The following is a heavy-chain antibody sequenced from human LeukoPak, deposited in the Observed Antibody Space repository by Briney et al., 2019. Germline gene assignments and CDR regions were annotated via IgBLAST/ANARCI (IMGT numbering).Heavy chain of an antibody. CDR2: INPNSGGT. Sequence: VSVKVSCKASGYTFTGYYMHWVRQAPGQGLEWMGWINPNSGGTNYAQKFQGWVTMTRDTSISTAYMELSRLRSDDTAVYYCARGLAYCGGDCSPFDYWGQGTLVTVSS. CDR3: ARGLAYCGGDCSPFDY. V-gene: IGHV1-2*04. D-gene: IGHD2-21*02. CDR1: GYTFTGYY. J-gene: IGHJ4*02.